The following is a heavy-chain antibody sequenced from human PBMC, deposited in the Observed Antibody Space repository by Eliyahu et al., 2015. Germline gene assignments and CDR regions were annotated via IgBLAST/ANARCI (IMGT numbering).Heavy chain of an antibody. V-gene: IGHV3-48*02. CDR3: ARDMEWLRWAAFDY. CDR2: IXSSSSTI. CDR1: GFTFSXYX. D-gene: IGHD5-12*01. J-gene: IGHJ4*02. Sequence: EVQLVESGGGLVQPGGSLXLSCXASGFTFSXYXXNWVRXGPGKGLEWVSYIXSSSSTIYYADSVKGRFTISRDNAKNSLYLQMNSLRDEDTAVYYCARDMEWLRWAAFDYWGQGTLVTVSS.